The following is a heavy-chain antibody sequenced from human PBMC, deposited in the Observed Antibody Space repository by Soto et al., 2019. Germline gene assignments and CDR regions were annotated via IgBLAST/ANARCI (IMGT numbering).Heavy chain of an antibody. Sequence: SDTLSLTCAVYGWSFSGYYWSWIRQPPGRGLEWIGEINHSGSTNYNPSLKSRVTISVDTSKNQFSMKLSSVTAADTAVYYCAKLRNDFWSGYYTYYYYYYMDVWGKGTTVT. V-gene: IGHV4-34*01. CDR2: INHSGST. CDR3: AKLRNDFWSGYYTYYYYYYMDV. J-gene: IGHJ6*03. CDR1: GWSFSGYY. D-gene: IGHD3-3*01.